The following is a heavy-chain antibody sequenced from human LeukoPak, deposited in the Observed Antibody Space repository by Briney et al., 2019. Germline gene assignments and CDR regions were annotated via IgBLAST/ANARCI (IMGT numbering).Heavy chain of an antibody. CDR2: ISGDSAYM. J-gene: IGHJ4*02. D-gene: IGHD6-19*01. V-gene: IGHV3-21*01. CDR3: TRDATGWSRDY. Sequence: GGSLRLSCAASGFTFSAFTMNWVRQAPGKGLEWVSVISGDSAYMYYADSVKGRFTVSRDNAKNSLFQHMSSLRAEDTAVYYCTRDATGWSRDYWGQGTLVTVSS. CDR1: GFTFSAFT.